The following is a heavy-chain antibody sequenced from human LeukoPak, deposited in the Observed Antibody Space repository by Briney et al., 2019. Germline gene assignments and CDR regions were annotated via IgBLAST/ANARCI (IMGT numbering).Heavy chain of an antibody. CDR2: ISSSGSTI. J-gene: IGHJ4*02. CDR1: GFTFCIYE. V-gene: IGHV3-48*03. CDR3: AREKPELDY. Sequence: PGGSLRLSCAASGFTFCIYEMNWVRQAPGKGLEWVSYISSSGSTIYYADSVKGRFTISRDNAKNSLYLQMKGLRVEDTAVYYCAREKPELDYWGQGTLVTVSS.